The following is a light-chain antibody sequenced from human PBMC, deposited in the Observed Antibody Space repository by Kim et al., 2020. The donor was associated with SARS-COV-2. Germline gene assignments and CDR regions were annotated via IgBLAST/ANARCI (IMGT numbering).Light chain of an antibody. J-gene: IGLJ2*01. V-gene: IGLV3-19*01. CDR3: NSRDSSGNHWV. CDR1: SLRSYY. CDR2: DKN. Sequence: SSELTQDPAVSVALGQTVRITCQGDSLRSYYASWYQQKPGQAPVLVIYDKNNRPSGIPDRFSGSSSRNTASLTVTGAQAEDEADYYCNSRDSSGNHWVFGGGTQLTVL.